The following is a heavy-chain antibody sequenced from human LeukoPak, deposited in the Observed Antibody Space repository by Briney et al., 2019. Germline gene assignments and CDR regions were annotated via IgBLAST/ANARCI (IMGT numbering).Heavy chain of an antibody. CDR2: IYTSGST. CDR3: ARRGAGSGSYYKA. V-gene: IGHV4-4*07. D-gene: IGHD3-10*01. J-gene: IGHJ4*02. Sequence: SETLSLTCTVSGGSISSYYWSWIRQPAGKGLEWIGRIYTSGSTKYNPSLKSRVTISVDTSKNQFSLKLSSVTAADTAVYYCARRGAGSGSYYKAWGQGTLVTVSS. CDR1: GGSISSYY.